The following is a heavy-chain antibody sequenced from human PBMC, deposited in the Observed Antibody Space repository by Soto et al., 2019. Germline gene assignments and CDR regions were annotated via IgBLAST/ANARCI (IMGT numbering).Heavy chain of an antibody. J-gene: IGHJ3*02. CDR3: ARQTTVTISFDI. Sequence: QVQLQESGPGLVKPSQTLSLTCTVSGGSISSGGYYWSWIRQHPGKGLEWIGYIYYSGSTYYNPSLKSRVSIPVDTSKNQASLKLSSVTAADTAVYYCARQTTVTISFDIWGQGTMVTVSS. D-gene: IGHD4-17*01. CDR2: IYYSGST. V-gene: IGHV4-31*03. CDR1: GGSISSGGYY.